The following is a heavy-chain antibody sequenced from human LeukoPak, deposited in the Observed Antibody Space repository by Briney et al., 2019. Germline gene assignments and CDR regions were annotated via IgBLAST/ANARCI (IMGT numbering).Heavy chain of an antibody. V-gene: IGHV3-11*01. CDR3: ARGDDFSMDV. Sequence: GGSLRLSCAASGFSFSDYYMKWIRQAPGKGLEWVSYISSSGTIMYYADSVKGRFIISRDNAKNSLYLQMNNLRAEDTVVYFCARGDDFSMDVWGKGTTVTVSS. J-gene: IGHJ6*03. D-gene: IGHD3-3*01. CDR2: ISSSGTIM. CDR1: GFSFSDYY.